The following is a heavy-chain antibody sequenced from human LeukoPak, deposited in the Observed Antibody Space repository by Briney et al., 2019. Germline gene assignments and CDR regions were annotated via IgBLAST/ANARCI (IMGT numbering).Heavy chain of an antibody. Sequence: GGSLRLSCAASGFTFSSYAMSWVRQAPGKGLEWVSAISGSGGSTYYADSVKGRFTISRDNSKNTLYLQMGGLRAEDTAVYYCATHYYDSSGYYSPDYWGQGTLVTVSS. CDR3: ATHYYDSSGYYSPDY. D-gene: IGHD3-22*01. J-gene: IGHJ4*02. CDR1: GFTFSSYA. CDR2: ISGSGGST. V-gene: IGHV3-23*01.